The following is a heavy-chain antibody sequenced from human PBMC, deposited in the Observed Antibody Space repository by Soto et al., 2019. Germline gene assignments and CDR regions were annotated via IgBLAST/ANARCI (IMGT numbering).Heavy chain of an antibody. J-gene: IGHJ6*02. CDR1: GYSFTSYW. Sequence: PGESLKISCKGSGYSFTSYWIGWVRQMPGKGLDCMGIIYPGDSYTIYSPSFQGQVTISADKSISTAYLHWSSLKASYTAMYYCASSVTNDYYYYGMDVWGQGTTVTVSS. CDR3: ASSVTNDYYYYGMDV. V-gene: IGHV5-51*01. CDR2: IYPGDSYT. D-gene: IGHD4-17*01.